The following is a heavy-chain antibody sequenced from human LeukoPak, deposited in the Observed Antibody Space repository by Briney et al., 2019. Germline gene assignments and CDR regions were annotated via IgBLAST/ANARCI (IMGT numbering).Heavy chain of an antibody. V-gene: IGHV3-20*04. CDR3: ARVSGSGSYYIGWCEH. CDR1: GFTFEDYG. Sequence: GRSLRLSCAASGFTFEDYGMSWVRQAPGKGLEWVSGINWNGGSTGYADSVKGRFTISRDTAKNSLYLQMNNLRAEDTALYYCARVSGSGSYYIGWCEHWPQGTLVTVSS. CDR2: INWNGGST. J-gene: IGHJ5*02. D-gene: IGHD3-10*01.